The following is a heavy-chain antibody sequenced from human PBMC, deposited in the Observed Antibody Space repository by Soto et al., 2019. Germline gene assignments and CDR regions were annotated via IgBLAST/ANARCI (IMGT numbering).Heavy chain of an antibody. CDR3: ATITRAYYMDV. D-gene: IGHD3-10*01. CDR1: GGSISSSSYY. CDR2: IYYSGSS. J-gene: IGHJ6*03. V-gene: IGHV4-39*01. Sequence: QLQLQESGPGLVKPSETLSLTCSVSGGSISSSSYYWGWIRQPPGKGLEWIGSIYYSGSSYYNPSLKGRVTLPVDTSENKFSLRLSSVTAADTAVYCCATITRAYYMDVWGKGTKVTV.